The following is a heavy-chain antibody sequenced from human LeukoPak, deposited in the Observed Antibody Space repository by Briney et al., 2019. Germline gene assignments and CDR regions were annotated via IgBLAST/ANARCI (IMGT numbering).Heavy chain of an antibody. CDR2: INHSGST. CDR3: ARGNYDYVWGSYRLYYFDY. Sequence: SETLSLTCAVYGGSFSGYYWSWIRQPPGKGLEWIGEINHSGSTNYNPSLKSRVTISVDTFKNQFSLKLSSVTAADTAVYYCARGNYDYVWGSYRLYYFDYWGQGTLVTVSS. CDR1: GGSFSGYY. J-gene: IGHJ4*02. D-gene: IGHD3-16*02. V-gene: IGHV4-34*01.